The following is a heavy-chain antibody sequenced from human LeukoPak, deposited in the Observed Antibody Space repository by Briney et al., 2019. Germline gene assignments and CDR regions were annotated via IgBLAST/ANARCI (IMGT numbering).Heavy chain of an antibody. CDR1: GGTFVFNA. CDR3: ARDGVRNMGLRLDY. CDR2: IFPIFPKS. Sequence: SVKVSCKASGGTFVFNAIHWVGQAPGQGSEWRGDIFPIFPKSNYAQKFQGRVTFTADESTSTAYMEMSSLTSEDTAVYYCARDGVRNMGLRLDYWGQGTLVIVSS. D-gene: IGHD2/OR15-2a*01. V-gene: IGHV1-69*13. J-gene: IGHJ4*02.